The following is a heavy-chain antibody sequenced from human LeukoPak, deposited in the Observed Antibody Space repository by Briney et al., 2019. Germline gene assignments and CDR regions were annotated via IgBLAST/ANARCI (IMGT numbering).Heavy chain of an antibody. CDR3: ARLGDCSSTSCFYYYYYMDV. J-gene: IGHJ6*03. D-gene: IGHD2-2*01. Sequence: SGGSLRLSCAASGFTFSDYYMSSIRQAPGKGLEWVSYISSSGSTIYYADSVKGRFTISRENAKNSLYLQMNSLRAEDTAVYYCARLGDCSSTSCFYYYYYMDVWGKGTTVTVSS. CDR1: GFTFSDYY. CDR2: ISSSGSTI. V-gene: IGHV3-11*04.